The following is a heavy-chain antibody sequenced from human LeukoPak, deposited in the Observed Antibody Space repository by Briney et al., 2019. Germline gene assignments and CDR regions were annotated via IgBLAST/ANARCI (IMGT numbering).Heavy chain of an antibody. Sequence: SETLSLTCTVSGGSISSYYRSWIRQPPGKGLEWIGYIYYSGSTRYNPSLKSRVTISVDTSKNQFSLKLSSVTAADTAVYYCARDPTYYYDSSGYSWGAFDIWGQGTMVTVSS. CDR2: IYYSGST. V-gene: IGHV4-59*01. D-gene: IGHD3-22*01. CDR1: GGSISSYY. J-gene: IGHJ3*02. CDR3: ARDPTYYYDSSGYSWGAFDI.